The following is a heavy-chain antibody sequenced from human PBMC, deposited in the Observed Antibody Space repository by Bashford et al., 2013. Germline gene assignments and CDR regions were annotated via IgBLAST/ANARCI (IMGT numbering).Heavy chain of an antibody. J-gene: IGHJ6*02. CDR2: ISGSSGST. CDR3: AIEYSTGSYYYGLDV. Sequence: VRQAPGKGLEWVSAISGSSGSTYYADSVQGRFTISRDNSKNTLYLQMNSLSAEDTAVYYCAIEYSTGSYYYGLDVWGQGTTVTVSS. V-gene: IGHV3-23*01. D-gene: IGHD6-25*01.